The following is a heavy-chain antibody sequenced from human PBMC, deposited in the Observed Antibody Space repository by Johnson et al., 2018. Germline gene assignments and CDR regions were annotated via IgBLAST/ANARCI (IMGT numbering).Heavy chain of an antibody. CDR2: VYYNGSS. D-gene: IGHD4-23*01. CDR3: ARDNPHVTVASDAFDI. Sequence: QVQLQESGPGLVKPSETLSLTCTVSGGSISTYYWSWIRQPPGKGLEWIGYVYYNGSSHYNPSLKSRVTMSVDTSKKQFSLKLNSVTAADTAVYYCARDNPHVTVASDAFDIWGQGTMVTVSS. J-gene: IGHJ3*02. CDR1: GGSISTYY. V-gene: IGHV4-59*01.